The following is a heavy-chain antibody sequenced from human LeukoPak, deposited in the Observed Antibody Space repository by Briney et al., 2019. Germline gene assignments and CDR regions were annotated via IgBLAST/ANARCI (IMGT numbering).Heavy chain of an antibody. Sequence: GVSLRLSCAASGFTFSSYAMSWLRQAPGKGLEWVSAISGSGGSTYYADSVKGRFTISRDNSKNTLYLQMNSLRAEDTAVYYCAKGSFMVRFYGMDVWGQGTTVTVSS. CDR1: GFTFSSYA. J-gene: IGHJ6*02. CDR2: ISGSGGST. V-gene: IGHV3-23*01. D-gene: IGHD3-10*01. CDR3: AKGSFMVRFYGMDV.